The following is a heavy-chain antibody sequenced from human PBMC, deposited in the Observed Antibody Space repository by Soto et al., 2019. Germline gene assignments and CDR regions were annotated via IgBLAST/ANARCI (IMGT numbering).Heavy chain of an antibody. V-gene: IGHV3-33*01. CDR2: IRFDGSNI. Sequence: QVQLVESGGGVVQPGRSLRLSCAASGSIFRGYGMHWIRQAPGKGLEWVAVIRFDGSNINYADSVMGRFTISRDNSKNTLYLEMNSLRVEVTAVYYCARDGVGVTAFWGYLDYWGQGTLVTVSS. D-gene: IGHD2-8*01. CDR1: GSIFRGYG. J-gene: IGHJ4*02. CDR3: ARDGVGVTAFWGYLDY.